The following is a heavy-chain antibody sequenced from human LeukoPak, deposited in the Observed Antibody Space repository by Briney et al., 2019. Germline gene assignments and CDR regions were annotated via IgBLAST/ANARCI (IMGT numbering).Heavy chain of an antibody. D-gene: IGHD5-18*01. CDR1: GYTFTGYY. V-gene: IGHV1-18*04. Sequence: ASVKVSCKASGYTFTGYYLHWVRQAPGQGLEWMGWISAYNGNTNYAQKLQGRVTMTTDTSTSTAYMELRSLRSDDTAVYYCARSDTGLFDYWGQGTLVTVSS. CDR2: ISAYNGNT. J-gene: IGHJ4*02. CDR3: ARSDTGLFDY.